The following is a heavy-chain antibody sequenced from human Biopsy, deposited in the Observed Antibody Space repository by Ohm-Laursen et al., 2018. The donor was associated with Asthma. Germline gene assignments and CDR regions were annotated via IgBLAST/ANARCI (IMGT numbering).Heavy chain of an antibody. CDR1: GGYLTGHY. CDR3: ARAAITGIRGWFDP. CDR2: IDQSGYT. D-gene: IGHD1-20*01. V-gene: IGHV4-34*01. J-gene: IGHJ5*02. Sequence: SETLSLTCTVYGGYLTGHYWNWIRQPPGKGLEWIGEIDQSGYTNYNPSLKSRVTISADTSKNQFHLNLSSVTAAGTAVYFCARAAITGIRGWFDPWGQRTQVTVSS.